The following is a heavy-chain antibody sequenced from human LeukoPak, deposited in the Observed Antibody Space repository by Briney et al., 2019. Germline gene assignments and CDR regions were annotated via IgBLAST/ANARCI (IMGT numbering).Heavy chain of an antibody. J-gene: IGHJ5*02. CDR1: GGSISSSSYY. CDR3: ARGGSYYYDSSGRNWFDP. V-gene: IGHV4-39*07. D-gene: IGHD3-22*01. Sequence: SETLSLTCTVSGGSISSSSYYWGWIRQPPGKGLEWIGSIYYSGSTYYNPSLKSRVTISVDTSKNQFSLKLSSVTAADTAVYYCARGGSYYYDSSGRNWFDPWGQGTLVTVSS. CDR2: IYYSGST.